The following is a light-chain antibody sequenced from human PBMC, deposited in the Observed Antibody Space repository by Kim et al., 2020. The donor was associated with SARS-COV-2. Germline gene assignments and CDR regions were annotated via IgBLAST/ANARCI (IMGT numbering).Light chain of an antibody. CDR1: SGSIASNY. J-gene: IGLJ2*01. V-gene: IGLV6-57*01. CDR3: QSYDSSNQRV. CDR2: EDN. Sequence: KTVTISCTRSSGSIASNYVQWYQQRPGSPPTTVIYEDNERPSGVPDRFSGSIDSSSNSASLTISGLKTEDEADYYCQSYDSSNQRVFGGGTQLTVL.